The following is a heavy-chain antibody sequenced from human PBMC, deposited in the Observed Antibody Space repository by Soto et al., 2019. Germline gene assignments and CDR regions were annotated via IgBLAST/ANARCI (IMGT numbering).Heavy chain of an antibody. J-gene: IGHJ4*02. CDR2: VNSGGAT. CDR1: GFTVTSNY. V-gene: IGHV3-66*01. Sequence: EVQVAESGGGLVQPGGSLRLSCTASGFTVTSNYMNWVRQAPGKGLEWVSIVNSGGATYYADSVKGRFSLSRDISKNTVYLRMNNLRVEDTGVYYCARGEFDYWGQGTLVTVSS. CDR3: ARGEFDY.